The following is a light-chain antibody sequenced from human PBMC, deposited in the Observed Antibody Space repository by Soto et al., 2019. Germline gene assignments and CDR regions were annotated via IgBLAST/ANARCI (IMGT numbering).Light chain of an antibody. J-gene: IGLJ1*01. CDR2: QVT. CDR1: FSDIAVFNY. Sequence: QYARAQPGSVSGSPGQSITISCTGSFSDIAVFNYVSWYQQYPGRAPKLLIYQVTSRASGASHRFSGSKSGNTASLTISGPQPEDEAEYYCNSYSSTNFYVFGTGTKVTVL. CDR3: NSYSSTNFYV. V-gene: IGLV2-14*01.